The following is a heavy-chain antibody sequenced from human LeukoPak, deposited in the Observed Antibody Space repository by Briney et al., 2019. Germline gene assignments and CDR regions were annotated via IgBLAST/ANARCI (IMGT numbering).Heavy chain of an antibody. CDR2: IWYDGSNK. CDR3: ASNPTGAVWYFDL. V-gene: IGHV3-33*01. Sequence: GGSLRLSCAASGFTFSSYGMHWVRQAPGKGLEWVAVIWYDGSNKYYADSVEGRFTISRDNSKNTLYLQMNSLRAEDTAVYYCASNPTGAVWYFDLWGRGTLVTVSS. CDR1: GFTFSSYG. J-gene: IGHJ2*01.